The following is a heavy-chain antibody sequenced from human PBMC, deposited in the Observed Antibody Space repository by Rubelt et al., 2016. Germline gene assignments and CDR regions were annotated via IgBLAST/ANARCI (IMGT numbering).Heavy chain of an antibody. CDR1: GFTFENYA. V-gene: IGHV3-43*02. Sequence: EVQLVESGGGVIQPGGSLRLSCAASGFTFENYAMHWVRQPQGKGLQWVSLISGDGGSTYYAGSVKGRFTISRDNTKKSLKLQMNGLRPEDTAFDYSAKSPLGGVSSGWRDSWGQGTLVTVSS. CDR2: ISGDGGST. D-gene: IGHD6-19*01. CDR3: AKSPLGGVSSGWRDS. J-gene: IGHJ4*02.